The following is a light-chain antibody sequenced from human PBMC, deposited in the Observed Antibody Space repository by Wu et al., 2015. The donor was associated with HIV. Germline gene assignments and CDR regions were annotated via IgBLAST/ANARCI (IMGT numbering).Light chain of an antibody. CDR1: QSVSSN. Sequence: EIVVTQSPATLSVSPGGRATLSCRASQSVSSNLAWYQQKPGQAPRLFIYGASTRATGIPARFSGSGSGTEFTLTISSLQSEDFAVYYCQQYNNWPPLTFGGGPRWRSN. V-gene: IGKV3-15*01. CDR3: QQYNNWPPLT. CDR2: GAS. J-gene: IGKJ4*01.